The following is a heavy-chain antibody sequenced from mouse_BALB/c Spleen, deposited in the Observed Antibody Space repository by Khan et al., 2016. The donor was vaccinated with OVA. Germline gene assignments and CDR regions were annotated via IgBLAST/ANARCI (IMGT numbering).Heavy chain of an antibody. CDR3: ARDGSRYNYAMDY. Sequence: DVKLVESGPGLVKPSQSLSLTCTVTGYSITSDYAWNWIRQFPENKLEWMGYISYSGSTNYNPSLKSRISITRDTSKNQFFLQLNSVTTEDTATYYCARDGSRYNYAMDYWGQGTSVTVSS. D-gene: IGHD2-3*01. J-gene: IGHJ4*01. CDR1: GYSITSDYA. V-gene: IGHV3-2*02. CDR2: ISYSGST.